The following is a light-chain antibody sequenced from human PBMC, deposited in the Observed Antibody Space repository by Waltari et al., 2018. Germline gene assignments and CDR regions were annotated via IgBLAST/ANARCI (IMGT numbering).Light chain of an antibody. CDR1: KLGDKY. CDR3: QAWDSSTGGV. J-gene: IGLJ2*01. V-gene: IGLV3-1*01. Sequence: SYELTQPPSVSVSPGQTASIPCSGDKLGDKYACWYQKKPGQSPVLVIYQDSKRPSGIPGRFAGSNSGNTATLTISGTQAMDEADYYCQAWDSSTGGVFGGGTKLTVL. CDR2: QDS.